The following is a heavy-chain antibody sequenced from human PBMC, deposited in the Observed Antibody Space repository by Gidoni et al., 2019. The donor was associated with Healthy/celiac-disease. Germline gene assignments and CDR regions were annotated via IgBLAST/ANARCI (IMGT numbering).Heavy chain of an antibody. CDR1: GFTFGDYA. Sequence: EVQLVESGGGLVQPGRSLRLSCTASGFTFGDYAMSWFRQAPGKGLEWVGFIRSKAYGGTTEYAASVKGRFTISRDDSKSIAYLQMNSLKTEDTAVYYCTLDTAMYTAHYDAFDIWGQGTMVTVSS. J-gene: IGHJ3*02. V-gene: IGHV3-49*03. CDR3: TLDTAMYTAHYDAFDI. D-gene: IGHD5-18*01. CDR2: IRSKAYGGTT.